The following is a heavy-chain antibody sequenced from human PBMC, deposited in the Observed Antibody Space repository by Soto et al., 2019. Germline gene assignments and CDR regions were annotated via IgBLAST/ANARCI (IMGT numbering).Heavy chain of an antibody. V-gene: IGHV3-21*01. Sequence: GGSLRLSCVASGFTFSSYSMSWVRQAPGEGLQWVSSITSSNTYINHGDSVKGRFAISRDNAKNSLYLQMNSLRAEDTAVYFCARDTNYYASGSGVDFWGQGTLVTVS. CDR2: ITSSNTYI. D-gene: IGHD3-10*01. CDR1: GFTFSSYS. J-gene: IGHJ4*02. CDR3: ARDTNYYASGSGVDF.